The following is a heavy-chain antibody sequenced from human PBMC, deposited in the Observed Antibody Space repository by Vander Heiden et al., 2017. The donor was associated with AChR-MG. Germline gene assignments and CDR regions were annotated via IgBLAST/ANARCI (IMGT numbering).Heavy chain of an antibody. CDR1: GYPFTSDG. J-gene: IGHJ4*02. V-gene: IGHV1-18*01. D-gene: IGHD4-17*01. Sequence: QVQLLQSGAEVKKPGAPVHVPCTASGYPFTSDGISWGRRTTGEGLEWRGWISSYKGNTDYAQKLQGRVTMTTGTSTSTAYMEQRSLRSDDTAVYYCARGNPRAYGDYLRDWGQGTLVTVSS. CDR3: ARGNPRAYGDYLRD. CDR2: ISSYKGNT.